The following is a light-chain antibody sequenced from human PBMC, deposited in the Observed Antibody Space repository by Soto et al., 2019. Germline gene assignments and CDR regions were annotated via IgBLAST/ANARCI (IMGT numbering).Light chain of an antibody. V-gene: IGKV3-20*01. CDR2: GAS. CDR1: QSVSSSY. J-gene: IGKJ1*01. CDR3: QQYGSSPQT. Sequence: DIVFTQSPGTLSLSPGERATLSCRASQSVSSSYLAWYQQKPGQAPRPLIYGASSRATGIPDRFSGSGSGTDFTLTISRLEPEDFAVYYCQQYGSSPQTFGQGTKVDIK.